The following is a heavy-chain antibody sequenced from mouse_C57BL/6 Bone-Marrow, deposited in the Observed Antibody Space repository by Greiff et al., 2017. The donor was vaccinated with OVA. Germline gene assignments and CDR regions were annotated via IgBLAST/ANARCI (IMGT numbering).Heavy chain of an antibody. CDR3: ARRGCYYGSSLYYAMDY. J-gene: IGHJ4*01. CDR1: GYTFTSYW. D-gene: IGHD1-1*01. CDR2: IHPNSGST. V-gene: IGHV1-64*01. Sequence: QVQLQQPGAELVKPGASVKLSCKASGYTFTSYWMHWVKQRPGQGLEWIGMIHPNSGSTNYNEKFKSKATLTVDKSSSTAYMQLSSLTSEDSAVYYCARRGCYYGSSLYYAMDYWGQGTSVTVSS.